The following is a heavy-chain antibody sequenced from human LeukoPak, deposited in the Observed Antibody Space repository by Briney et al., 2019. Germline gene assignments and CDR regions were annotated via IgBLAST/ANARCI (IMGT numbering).Heavy chain of an antibody. Sequence: SETLSLTCTVSSGSISSSSHYWAWIRQPAGTGLEWIGTIFHDGSTYYNPSLKSRVTISVDTSTNQFSLNVASVTAADTAVYYCASHRGLLWFGDLTGFDYRGQGTLARVSS. D-gene: IGHD3-10*01. CDR3: ASHRGLLWFGDLTGFDY. CDR2: IFHDGST. J-gene: IGHJ4*02. V-gene: IGHV4-39*01. CDR1: SGSISSSSHY.